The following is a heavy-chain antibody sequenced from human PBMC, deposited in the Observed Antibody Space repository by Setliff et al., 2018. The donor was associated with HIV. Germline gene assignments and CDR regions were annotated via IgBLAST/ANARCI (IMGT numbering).Heavy chain of an antibody. J-gene: IGHJ4*02. CDR3: ARGATYRSGWHFDY. D-gene: IGHD6-19*01. CDR1: GGSISSGDYY. Sequence: SETLSLTCTVSGGSISSGDYYWSWIRQHPGKGLEWIGYIYYSGSTFYNPSLKSRVTISVDTSKNQFSLKLTSVTAADAAVYYCARGATYRSGWHFDYWGQGTLVTVSS. CDR2: IYYSGST. V-gene: IGHV4-31*03.